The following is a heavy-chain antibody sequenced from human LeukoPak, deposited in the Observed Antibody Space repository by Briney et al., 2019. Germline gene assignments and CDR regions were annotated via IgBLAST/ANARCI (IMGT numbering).Heavy chain of an antibody. CDR2: MHCSGST. CDR1: GGSISSYY. J-gene: IGHJ4*02. V-gene: IGHV4-59*01. Sequence: SGTLSLTCSVSGGSISSYYWSWIRQPPGKGLEWIGYMHCSGSTNYNPSLNSRVTISVDASKNQFSLKLTSVTAADTAVYFCARAKGTGWYPFDCWGQGTLVTVSS. D-gene: IGHD6-19*01. CDR3: ARAKGTGWYPFDC.